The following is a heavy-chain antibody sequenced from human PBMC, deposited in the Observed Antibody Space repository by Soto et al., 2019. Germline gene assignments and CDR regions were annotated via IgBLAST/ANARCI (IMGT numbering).Heavy chain of an antibody. CDR3: ARSWDFYGSGSYYNGQVYYFDY. V-gene: IGHV1-8*01. CDR1: GYTFTSYD. D-gene: IGHD3-10*01. Sequence: VKVSCKASGYTFTSYDINWVRQATGQGLEWMGWMNPNSGNTGYAQKFQGRVTMTRNTSISTAYMELSSLRSEDTAVYYCARSWDFYGSGSYYNGQVYYFDYWGQGTLVTVSS. CDR2: MNPNSGNT. J-gene: IGHJ4*02.